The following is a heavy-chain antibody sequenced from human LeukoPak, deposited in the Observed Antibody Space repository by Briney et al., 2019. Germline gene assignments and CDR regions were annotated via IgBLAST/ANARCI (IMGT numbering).Heavy chain of an antibody. CDR1: GGSFSGYY. CDR2: INHSGST. V-gene: IGHV4-34*01. J-gene: IGHJ4*02. Sequence: SGTLSLTCAVYGGSFSGYYWSWIRQPPGKGLEWIGEINHSGSTNYNPSLKSRVTISVDTSKNQFSLKLSSVTAADTAVYYCARRVVRGVNCCYFDYWGQGTLVTVSS. D-gene: IGHD3-10*01. CDR3: ARRVVRGVNCCYFDY.